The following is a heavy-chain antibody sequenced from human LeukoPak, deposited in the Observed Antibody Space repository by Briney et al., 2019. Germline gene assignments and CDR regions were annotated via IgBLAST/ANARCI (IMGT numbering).Heavy chain of an antibody. J-gene: IGHJ5*02. CDR2: IKQDGSEK. D-gene: IGHD2-2*01. CDR1: GFTFSNYW. V-gene: IGHV3-7*01. CDR3: ACRYCSSTSCYGERFDP. Sequence: PGRSLRLSCAASGFTFSNYWMSWVRQAPGKGLEWVANIKQDGSEKYYVDSVKGRFTISRDNAKNSLYLQMNSLRAEDTAVYYCACRYCSSTSCYGERFDPWGQGTLVTVSS.